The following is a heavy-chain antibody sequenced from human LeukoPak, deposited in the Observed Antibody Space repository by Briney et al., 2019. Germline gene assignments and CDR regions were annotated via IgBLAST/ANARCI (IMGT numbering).Heavy chain of an antibody. J-gene: IGHJ6*03. CDR1: GYTFTGYY. V-gene: IGHV1-2*02. Sequence: GASVKVSCKASGYTFTGYYMHWVRQAPGQGLEWMGWINPNSGGTNYAQKFQGRVTMTRDTSISTAYMELSRLRSDDTAVYYCASCASSTSCHYYYYYMDVWGKGTTVTVSS. D-gene: IGHD2-2*01. CDR2: INPNSGGT. CDR3: ASCASSTSCHYYYYYMDV.